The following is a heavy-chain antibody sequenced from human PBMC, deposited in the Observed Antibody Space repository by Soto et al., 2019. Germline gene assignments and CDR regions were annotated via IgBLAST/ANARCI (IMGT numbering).Heavy chain of an antibody. Sequence: PGGSLRLSCTASGFTCISYAMSWVRQAPGKGLEWVSAISGSGGSTYYADSVKGRFTISRDNSKNTLYPQMNSLRAEDTAVYYCAKSPVSLRYFDYWGQGTLVTVSS. V-gene: IGHV3-23*01. D-gene: IGHD4-17*01. CDR1: GFTCISYA. CDR2: ISGSGGST. J-gene: IGHJ4*02. CDR3: AKSPVSLRYFDY.